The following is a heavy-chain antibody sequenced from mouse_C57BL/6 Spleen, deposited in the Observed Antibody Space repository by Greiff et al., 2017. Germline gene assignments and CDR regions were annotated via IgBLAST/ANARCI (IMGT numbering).Heavy chain of an antibody. D-gene: IGHD1-1*01. CDR3: ARRGGATVVATRYFDV. CDR2: IDPSDSYT. CDR1: GYTFTSYW. J-gene: IGHJ1*03. Sequence: VQLQQSGAELVRPGTSVKLSCKASGYTFTSYWMHWVKQRPGQGLEWIGVIDPSDSYTNYNQKFKGKATLTVDTSSSTAYMQLSSLTSEDSAVYYCARRGGATVVATRYFDVWGTGTTVTVSS. V-gene: IGHV1-59*01.